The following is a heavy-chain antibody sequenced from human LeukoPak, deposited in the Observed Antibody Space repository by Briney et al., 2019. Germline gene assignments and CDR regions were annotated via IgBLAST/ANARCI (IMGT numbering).Heavy chain of an antibody. D-gene: IGHD3-3*01. Sequence: SVKVSCKASGFTFTSSAMQWVRQARGQRLEWIGWIVVCSGNTNYAQKLQERVTITRDKSTSTAYMELSSLRSEDTAVYYCAAAELGIFGKPPNWFAPWGQGNLVTVSS. J-gene: IGHJ5*02. CDR2: IVVCSGNT. CDR3: AAAELGIFGKPPNWFAP. V-gene: IGHV1-58*02. CDR1: GFTFTSSA.